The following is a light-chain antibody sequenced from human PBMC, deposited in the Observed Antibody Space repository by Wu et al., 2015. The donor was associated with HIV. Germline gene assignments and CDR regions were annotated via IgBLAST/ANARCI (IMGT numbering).Light chain of an antibody. V-gene: IGKV1-13*02. CDR3: QQFDSNPFT. Sequence: AIQLTQSPSSVSASVGDRVTITCRASQGIGTSLAWYQQKQGNPPRLLIHDASNLERGVPVRFSGSGFGTDFTLTISSLQPDDFATYHCQQFDSNPFTFGPGTKV. J-gene: IGKJ3*01. CDR1: QGIGTS. CDR2: DAS.